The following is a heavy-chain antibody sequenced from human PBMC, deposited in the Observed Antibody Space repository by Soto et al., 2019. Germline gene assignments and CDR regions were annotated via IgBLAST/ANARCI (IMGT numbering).Heavy chain of an antibody. CDR3: AALDKAMVKTAGY. V-gene: IGHV3-74*01. CDR1: GFTFINAW. J-gene: IGHJ4*02. CDR2: INDQGGSP. D-gene: IGHD5-18*01. Sequence: GGSLRLSCAGSGFTFINAWMNWVRQAPWKGLEWVGRINDQGGSPTYADSVKGRFTISRDNVKNTLYLQMSSLRAEDTAVYYCAALDKAMVKTAGYWGQETLVTVSS.